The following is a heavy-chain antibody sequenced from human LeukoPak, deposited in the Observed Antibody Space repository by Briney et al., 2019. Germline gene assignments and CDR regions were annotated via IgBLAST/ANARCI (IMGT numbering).Heavy chain of an antibody. V-gene: IGHV3-23*01. CDR3: AKAPVTSCRGAFCYPFDY. CDR2: SSSSDDGK. J-gene: IGHJ4*01. CDR1: GLSLNNYA. Sequence: QAGGSLTPSCTASGLSLNNYAMSWVRQVPGKGLEWVSASSSSDDGKWYAESVRGRFTISRDTSKNTVYLQMNSLRVEDAGVYYCAKAPVTSCRGAFCYPFDYWGHGTLVTVSS. D-gene: IGHD2-21*01.